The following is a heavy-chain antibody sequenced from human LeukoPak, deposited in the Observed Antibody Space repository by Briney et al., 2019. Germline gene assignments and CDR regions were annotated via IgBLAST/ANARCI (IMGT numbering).Heavy chain of an antibody. CDR3: ASVGAYCGGDCYLFFPLDY. CDR2: ISAYNGNT. CDR1: GYTFTSYG. V-gene: IGHV1-18*01. D-gene: IGHD2-21*02. Sequence: ASVKVSCKASGYTFTSYGISWVRQAPGQGLEWMGWISAYNGNTNYAQKLQGRVTMTTDTSTSTAYMELRSLRSDDTAVYYRASVGAYCGGDCYLFFPLDYWGQGTLVTVSS. J-gene: IGHJ4*02.